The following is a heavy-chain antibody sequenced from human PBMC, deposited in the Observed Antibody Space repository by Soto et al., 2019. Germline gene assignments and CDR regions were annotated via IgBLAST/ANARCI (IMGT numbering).Heavy chain of an antibody. CDR3: ARDEDV. CDR2: INAGNGDT. V-gene: IGHV1-3*01. CDR1: GYTFIYYS. Sequence: QVQLEQSGAEVKKPGASVKVSCKASGYTFIYYSLHWVRQAPGQGLEWMGWINAGNGDTKYSQKFQGIVSITRDTSASTAYMELSSLRSEDTATYYCARDEDVWGQGTTVTVSS. J-gene: IGHJ6*02.